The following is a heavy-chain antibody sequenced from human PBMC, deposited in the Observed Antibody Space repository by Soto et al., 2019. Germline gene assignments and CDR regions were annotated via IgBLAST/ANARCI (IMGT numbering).Heavy chain of an antibody. CDR1: GFSVSRNF. CDR3: ARENGHAFDL. CDR2: FYNANTK. J-gene: IGHJ3*01. V-gene: IGHV3-66*01. D-gene: IGHD2-8*01. Sequence: EVQLVESGGGVVQPGGSLRISCAASGFSVSRNFISWVRQAPGKGLEWVSVFYNANTKHYADSVKGRFTVSRDNSKNTLYLQMSSLRAEDTAVYYCARENGHAFDLWGQGTMVTVSS.